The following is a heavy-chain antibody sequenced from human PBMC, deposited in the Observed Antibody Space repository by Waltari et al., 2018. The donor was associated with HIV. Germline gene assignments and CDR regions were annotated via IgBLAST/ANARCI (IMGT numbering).Heavy chain of an antibody. D-gene: IGHD2-21*01. CDR3: AGIVHRASYSMDV. CDR1: GGSLGPYY. Sequence: QVQLQPGGAGLLKPSETLYVTCTVAGGSLGPYYWNWVRHFPGKGLEWIGEIKPSGGTTYNPSLKGRVTISRDWSKNLFSLKLTSVTAADTALYYCAGIVHRASYSMDVWGQGTTVTVSS. V-gene: IGHV4-34*02. J-gene: IGHJ6*02. CDR2: IKPSGGT.